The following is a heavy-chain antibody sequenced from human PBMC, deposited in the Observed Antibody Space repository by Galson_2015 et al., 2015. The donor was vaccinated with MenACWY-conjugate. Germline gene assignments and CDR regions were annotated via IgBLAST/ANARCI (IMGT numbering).Heavy chain of an antibody. CDR3: ARLRDLHGYYYYMDV. CDR2: IYYSGST. CDR1: GGSITNYY. Sequence: SETLSLTCTVSGGSITNYYWSWIRQPPGKGLEWIGSIYYSGSTYYNPSLKSRVTISVDTSKNQFSLKLSSVTAADTAVYYCARLRDLHGYYYYMDVWGKGTTVTVSS. D-gene: IGHD2-21*02. V-gene: IGHV4-59*05. J-gene: IGHJ6*03.